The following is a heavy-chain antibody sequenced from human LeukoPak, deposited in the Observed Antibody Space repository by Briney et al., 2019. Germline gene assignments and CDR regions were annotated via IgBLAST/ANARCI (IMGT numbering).Heavy chain of an antibody. CDR1: GYISTDYY. CDR2: FNPASGGT. CDR3: ARGLYYGGNERAHDAFDI. J-gene: IGHJ3*02. V-gene: IGHV1-2*02. Sequence: ASVKVSCKASGYISTDYYMHWVRQAPGQGLEWMGWFNPASGGTKNAQKIQGGVTMTRHTTINTAYMELSSLGLDDTAVYYCARGLYYGGNERAHDAFDIWGQGTLVTVSS. D-gene: IGHD4-23*01.